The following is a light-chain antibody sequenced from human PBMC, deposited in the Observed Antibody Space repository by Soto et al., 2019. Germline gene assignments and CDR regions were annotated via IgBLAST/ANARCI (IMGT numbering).Light chain of an antibody. CDR2: DAS. J-gene: IGKJ1*01. Sequence: ENLLSQSPGTLSLSQGERATLSCRAGQSVTYHLGWYQQKPGQAPRLLIYDASKRATGIPARFSGSGSGTDFTLTISSLELEDFAVYYCQQRSYWPPWTFGQGTKVDIK. CDR1: QSVTYH. V-gene: IGKV3-11*01. CDR3: QQRSYWPPWT.